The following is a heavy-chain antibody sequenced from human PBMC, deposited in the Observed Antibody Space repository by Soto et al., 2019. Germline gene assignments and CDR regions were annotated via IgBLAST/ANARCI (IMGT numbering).Heavy chain of an antibody. CDR2: IFYSGST. Sequence: QVQLQESGPGLVKPSETLSLTCTVSGGSISSYYWSWIRQPPGKGLEWIGFIFYSGSTSYNPSLKSRVTISIDPSEYHFSLKLNSVTAADTAVYYCASMIGDPVLSFDSWGQGTLVAVSS. CDR3: ASMIGDPVLSFDS. D-gene: IGHD3-10*02. V-gene: IGHV4-59*01. CDR1: GGSISSYY. J-gene: IGHJ5*01.